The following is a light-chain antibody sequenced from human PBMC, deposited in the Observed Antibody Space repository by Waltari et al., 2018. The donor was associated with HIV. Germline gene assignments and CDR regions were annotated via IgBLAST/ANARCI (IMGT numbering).Light chain of an antibody. V-gene: IGLV2-14*01. CDR2: GVY. CDR3: CSYTAIHTLI. CDR1: TTAIGMFDS. Sequence: QSALTQPASVYGSPGQSITLSCAGTTTAIGMFDSVSWYQQHPGRAPHLMIFGVYSRPSGSSSRFSGSKSGNTASLTISGLQAEDEANYYCCSYTAIHTLIFGGGTKLTVL. J-gene: IGLJ2*01.